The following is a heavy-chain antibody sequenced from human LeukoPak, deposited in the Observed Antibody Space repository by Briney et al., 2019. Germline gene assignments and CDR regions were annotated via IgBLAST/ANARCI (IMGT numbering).Heavy chain of an antibody. D-gene: IGHD5-18*01. CDR3: ARARSSYGYGDAFDI. CDR1: GFTFSSYW. V-gene: IGHV3-23*01. CDR2: ITGSGGRT. J-gene: IGHJ3*02. Sequence: PGGSLRLSCAASGFTFSSYWMNWVRQAPGKGLEWVSAITGSGGRTYYADSVKGRFTISRDNSKNTLYLQMNSLGAEDTAVYYCARARSSYGYGDAFDIWGQGTMVTVSS.